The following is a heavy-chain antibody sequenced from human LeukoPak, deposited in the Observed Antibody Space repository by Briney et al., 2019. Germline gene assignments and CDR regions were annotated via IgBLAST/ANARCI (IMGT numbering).Heavy chain of an antibody. CDR2: IYYSGST. Sequence: SSETLSLTCTVSGGSISSGDYYWGWIRQPPGKGLEWIGYIYYSGSTYYNPSLKSRVTISVDTSKNQFSLKLSSVTAADTAVYYCARDRSNPNLRWSYYFDYWGQGTLVTASS. CDR3: ARDRSNPNLRWSYYFDY. CDR1: GGSISSGDYY. D-gene: IGHD1-14*01. J-gene: IGHJ4*02. V-gene: IGHV4-30-4*08.